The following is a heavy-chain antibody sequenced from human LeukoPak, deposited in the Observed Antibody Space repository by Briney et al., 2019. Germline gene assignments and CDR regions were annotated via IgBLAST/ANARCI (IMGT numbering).Heavy chain of an antibody. CDR2: ISTGGGT. V-gene: IGHV3-53*01. Sequence: GGSLRLSCAASGFTVRNKYMTWVRQAPGKGLEWVSSISTGGGTYYADSVKGRFTISRDSSKNTLYLQMNSLRVGDTAAYYCATRDSGDRPYFDYWGQGTLVTVPS. D-gene: IGHD4-17*01. CDR1: GFTVRNKY. CDR3: ATRDSGDRPYFDY. J-gene: IGHJ4*02.